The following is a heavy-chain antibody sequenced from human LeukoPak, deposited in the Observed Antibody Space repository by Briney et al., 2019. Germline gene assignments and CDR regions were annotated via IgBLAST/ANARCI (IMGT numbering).Heavy chain of an antibody. V-gene: IGHV3-11*04. CDR3: ARVLYDYVWGSYRYLYAFDI. CDR1: GFTFSDYY. CDR2: ISSSGSTI. D-gene: IGHD3-16*02. J-gene: IGHJ3*02. Sequence: GGSLRLSCAASGFTFSDYYMGWIRQAPGKGLEWVSYISSSGSTIYHADSVKGRFTISRDNAKNSLYLQMNSLRAEDTAVYYCARVLYDYVWGSYRYLYAFDIWGQGTMVTVSS.